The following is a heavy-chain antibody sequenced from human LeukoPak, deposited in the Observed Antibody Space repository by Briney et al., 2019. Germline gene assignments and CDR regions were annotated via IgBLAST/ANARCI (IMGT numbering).Heavy chain of an antibody. Sequence: SQTLSLTCTVSGGSISSGSYYWSWIRQPAGKGLEWIGRIYTSGSTNYNPSLKSRVTISVDTSKNQFSLKLSSVTAADTAVYYCARASYSYGSTRFDYWGQGTLVTVSS. CDR3: ARASYSYGSTRFDY. CDR1: GGSISSGSYY. J-gene: IGHJ4*02. CDR2: IYTSGST. D-gene: IGHD5-18*01. V-gene: IGHV4-61*02.